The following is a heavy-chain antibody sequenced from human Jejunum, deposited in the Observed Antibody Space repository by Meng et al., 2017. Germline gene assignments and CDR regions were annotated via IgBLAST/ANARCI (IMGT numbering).Heavy chain of an antibody. CDR2: VYHSGST. CDR1: GGSIESNNW. CDR3: ARADYVRYFDL. Sequence: GSGPGLVEPFETPAPTFAVSGGSIESNNWWTWIRQPPGQGLEWIGEVYHSGSTHYNPSLQSRVTISIDNSKNRFSLSLNSVTAADTAIYYCARADYVRYFDLWGRGTLVTVSS. D-gene: IGHD3-10*02. J-gene: IGHJ2*01. V-gene: IGHV4-4*02.